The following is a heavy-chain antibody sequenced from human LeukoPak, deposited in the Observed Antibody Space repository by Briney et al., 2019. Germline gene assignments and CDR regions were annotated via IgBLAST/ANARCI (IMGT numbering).Heavy chain of an antibody. Sequence: GSLGLFWGGSWFIFRNKFMDWGRQGPGKGVGLGSGISADGGDIYYADSVNGRFTISRDNSKNTLHLQMDSLRAEDTAVYYCAKDPPHSDRSIYSDNSWGQGTLVTVSS. D-gene: IGHD3-22*01. J-gene: IGHJ4*02. CDR3: AKDPPHSDRSIYSDNS. V-gene: IGHV3-23*01. CDR1: WFIFRNKF. CDR2: ISADGGDI.